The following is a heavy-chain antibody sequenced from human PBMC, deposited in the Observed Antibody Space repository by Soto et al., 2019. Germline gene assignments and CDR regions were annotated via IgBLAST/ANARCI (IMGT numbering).Heavy chain of an antibody. Sequence: QVQLVESGGGVVQPGRSLRLSCAASGFTFSSYGMHWVRQAPGKGLEWVAVISYDGSNKYYADSVKGRFTISRDNSKNTLYLQMNSLRAEDTAVYYCAKVLTAVAYGAYEYFQHWGQGTLVTVSS. CDR2: ISYDGSNK. J-gene: IGHJ1*01. CDR3: AKVLTAVAYGAYEYFQH. V-gene: IGHV3-30*18. D-gene: IGHD2-2*01. CDR1: GFTFSSYG.